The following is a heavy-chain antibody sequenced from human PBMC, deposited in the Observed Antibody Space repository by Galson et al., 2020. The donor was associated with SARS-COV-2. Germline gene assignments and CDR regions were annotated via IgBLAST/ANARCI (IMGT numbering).Heavy chain of an antibody. CDR1: GFTFDDYA. CDR3: AKDMNIAAAGPAFDY. J-gene: IGHJ4*02. CDR2: ISWSSGSI. Sequence: GGSLRLSCAASGFTFDDYAMHWVRQAPGKGLEWVSGISWSSGSIGYADSVKGRFTISRDNAKNSLYLQMNSLRAEDTALYYCAKDMNIAAAGPAFDYWGQGTLVTVSS. V-gene: IGHV3-9*01. D-gene: IGHD6-13*01.